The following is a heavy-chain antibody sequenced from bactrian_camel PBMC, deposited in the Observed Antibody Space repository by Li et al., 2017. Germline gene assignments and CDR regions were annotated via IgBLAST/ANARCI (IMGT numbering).Heavy chain of an antibody. CDR2: VDSAGIA. V-gene: IGHV3S26*01. D-gene: IGHD6*01. CDR1: GYTVSDHC. Sequence: HVQLVESGGGSVQAGGSLRLACSASGYTVSDHCMAWFRQAPGKEREAVAAVDSAGIANYGGSMKGRVTINKDNAEDTLYLTMESLQPGDSAMYFCAAGAEYSTVLAGAVCPYKYWGQGTQVTVS. J-gene: IGHJ4*01. CDR3: AAGAEYSTVLAGAVCPYKY.